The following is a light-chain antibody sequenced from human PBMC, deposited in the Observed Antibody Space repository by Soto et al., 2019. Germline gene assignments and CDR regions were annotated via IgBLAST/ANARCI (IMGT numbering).Light chain of an antibody. J-gene: IGKJ3*01. CDR1: ESVHRN. Sequence: ERGMSQSPATLSVSPGERVTLSCGASESVHRNLAWYQQKPGQGPSLLIYYASTRATGVPDRFTGSGSGTEFTLTISSLQSEDFGVYHCQHYSNWPPTFGPGTKVEIK. CDR3: QHYSNWPPT. CDR2: YAS. V-gene: IGKV3-15*01.